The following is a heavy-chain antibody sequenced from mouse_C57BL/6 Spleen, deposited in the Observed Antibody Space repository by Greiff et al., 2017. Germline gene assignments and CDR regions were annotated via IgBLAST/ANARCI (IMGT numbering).Heavy chain of an antibody. V-gene: IGHV5-4*03. CDR1: GFTFSSYA. CDR2: ISDGGSYT. J-gene: IGHJ2*01. CDR3: ARSYYSNTYYFDY. D-gene: IGHD2-5*01. Sequence: EVKLVESGGGLVKPGGSLKLSCAASGFTFSSYAMSWVRQTPEKRLEWVATISDGGSYTYYPDNVKGRFTISRDNAKNNLYLQMSHLKSEDTAMYYCARSYYSNTYYFDYRGQGTTLTVSS.